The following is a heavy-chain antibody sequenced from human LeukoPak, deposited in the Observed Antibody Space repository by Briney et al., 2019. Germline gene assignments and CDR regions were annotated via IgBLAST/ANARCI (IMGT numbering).Heavy chain of an antibody. D-gene: IGHD1-7*01. Sequence: SETLSLTCIVPGGSISSSSYYWAWIRQSPGKGLEWIGTFSSGGSAYYNPSLTSRVSISKDTSDNQFSLRLYSVTAADTALYYCARKQTGTMYDVWGQGTQVTVSS. CDR3: ARKQTGTMYDV. J-gene: IGHJ4*02. V-gene: IGHV4-39*07. CDR2: FSSGGSA. CDR1: GGSISSSSYY.